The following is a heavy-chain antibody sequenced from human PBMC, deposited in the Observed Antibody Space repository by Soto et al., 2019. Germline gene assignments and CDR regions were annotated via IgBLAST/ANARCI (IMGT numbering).Heavy chain of an antibody. Sequence: QVQLVQSGAEVKNPGASVKVSCKASGYTFTSAGMSWVRQAPGQGLEWMGWISAHTGSSEYAQRFKGRITMNTDRSTSTDYMELRSLSSAATAGYYCARAFFYQGSDSRGYSFAAFDFWGPVTLVTVSS. V-gene: IGHV1-18*01. J-gene: IGHJ3*01. D-gene: IGHD3-22*01. CDR3: ARAFFYQGSDSRGYSFAAFDF. CDR2: ISAHTGSS. CDR1: GYTFTSAG.